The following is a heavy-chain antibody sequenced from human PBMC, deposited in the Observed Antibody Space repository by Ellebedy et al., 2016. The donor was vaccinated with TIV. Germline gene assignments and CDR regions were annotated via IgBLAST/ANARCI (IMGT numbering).Heavy chain of an antibody. CDR3: ARTWEYGMDV. V-gene: IGHV4-59*08. CDR2: IYYSGST. CDR1: GGSISSYY. J-gene: IGHJ6*02. D-gene: IGHD1-26*01. Sequence: SETLSLTCTVSGGSISSYYWSWIRQPPGKGLEWIGYIYYSGSTNYNPSLKSRVTISVDTSKNQFSLKLSSVTAADTAVYYCARTWEYGMDVWGQGTTVTVSS.